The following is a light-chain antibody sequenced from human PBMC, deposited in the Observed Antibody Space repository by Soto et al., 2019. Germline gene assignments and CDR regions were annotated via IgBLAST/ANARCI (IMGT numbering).Light chain of an antibody. J-gene: IGKJ1*01. CDR1: PSVSTN. CDR3: QKNRNSYT. V-gene: IGKV3-15*01. CDR2: GAS. Sequence: ETVVTQSPATLSVSPGEVATLSCRASPSVSTNLAWYQQKPGQAPKLLLYGASTRATDLPARFSGSGSVTEFTLTISSLEPDDFANYYCQKNRNSYTFGQGTKVDIK.